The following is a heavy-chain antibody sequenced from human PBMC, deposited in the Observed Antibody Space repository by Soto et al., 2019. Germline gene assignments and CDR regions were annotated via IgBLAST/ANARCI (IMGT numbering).Heavy chain of an antibody. V-gene: IGHV1-69*06. J-gene: IGHJ4*02. CDR2: IIPLFGTT. Sequence: QVQLVQSVAEVKKPGSSVKVSCRTSGVTFNTYVFSWVRQAPGQGLEWMGGIIPLFGTTEYAQEFQRRLTTTADKSTHTVYMHLSRLRSEDTARYYCARDLRWFEDDGTNDYGGQGTLVTVSS. CDR3: ARDLRWFEDDGTNDY. D-gene: IGHD3-9*01. CDR1: GVTFNTYV.